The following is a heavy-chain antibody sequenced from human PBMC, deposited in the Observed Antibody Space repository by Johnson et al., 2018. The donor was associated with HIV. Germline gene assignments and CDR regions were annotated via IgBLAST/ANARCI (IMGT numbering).Heavy chain of an antibody. CDR2: ISSSGSTM. D-gene: IGHD6-13*01. CDR3: TAGRRGSKSYSNTFYYAFDI. Sequence: VQLVESGGGLVQPGRSLRLSCAASGFTFDDYAMHWVRQAPGKGLEWVSGISSSGSTMYYADSVKGRFTIPRDNAKNSLYLQMNSLRAEDAAVYYCTAGRRGSKSYSNTFYYAFDIWGQGTTVTVSS. CDR1: GFTFDDYA. J-gene: IGHJ3*02. V-gene: IGHV3-9*01.